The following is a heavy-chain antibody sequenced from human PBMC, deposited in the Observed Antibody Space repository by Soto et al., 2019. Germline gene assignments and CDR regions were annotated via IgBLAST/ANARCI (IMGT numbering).Heavy chain of an antibody. J-gene: IGHJ6*03. CDR1: GFTFSTYA. Sequence: GGSLSLSCAASGFTFSTYAMSWVRQAPGKGLEWVSGISGGGDSTYYADSVKGRFTISRDNFKSTLYLQMNSLRAEDTAVYKCAKNRGSGWPGYMDVWGKGTTVTVS. V-gene: IGHV3-23*01. D-gene: IGHD6-19*01. CDR3: AKNRGSGWPGYMDV. CDR2: ISGGGDST.